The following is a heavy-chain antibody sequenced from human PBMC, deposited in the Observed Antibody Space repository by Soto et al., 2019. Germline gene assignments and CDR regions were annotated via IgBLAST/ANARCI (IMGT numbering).Heavy chain of an antibody. Sequence: VQLVESGGGVVQPGRSLRLSCAASGFTFSDYAMHWVRQAPGKGLEWVAVVSHDGRNTHYADSVKGRFTSSRDSSKNTVSLEMPSLRAEDTAVYSCAKGERQWLVTSDFNFWGQGALVTVSS. CDR1: GFTFSDYA. J-gene: IGHJ4*02. CDR3: AKGERQWLVTSDFNF. CDR2: VSHDGRNT. V-gene: IGHV3-30*18. D-gene: IGHD6-19*01.